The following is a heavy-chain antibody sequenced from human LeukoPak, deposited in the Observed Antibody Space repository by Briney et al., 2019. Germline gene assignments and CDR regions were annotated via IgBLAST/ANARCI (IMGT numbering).Heavy chain of an antibody. CDR1: GSTFTSYG. CDR3: ARVFLYYDSSGPDY. Sequence: ASVKVSCKASGSTFTSYGISWVRQAPGQGLEWMGWISAYNGNTNYAQKLQGRVTMTTDTSTSTAYMELRSLRSDDTAVCYCARVFLYYDSSGPDYWGQGTLVTVSS. J-gene: IGHJ4*02. CDR2: ISAYNGNT. D-gene: IGHD3-22*01. V-gene: IGHV1-18*01.